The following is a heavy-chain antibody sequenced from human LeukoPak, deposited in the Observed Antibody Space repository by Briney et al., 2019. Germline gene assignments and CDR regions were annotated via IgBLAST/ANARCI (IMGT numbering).Heavy chain of an antibody. V-gene: IGHV3-66*01. D-gene: IGHD3-3*02. CDR3: ARGGNPFYRRGFDY. CDR1: GFTVSSNY. Sequence: GGSLRLSCAASGFTVSSNYMSWVRQAPGKGLEWVSVIYSGGSTYYADSVKGRFTISRDNSKNTLYLQMNSLRAEDTAVYYCARGGNPFYRRGFDYWGQGTLVTVSS. CDR2: IYSGGST. J-gene: IGHJ4*02.